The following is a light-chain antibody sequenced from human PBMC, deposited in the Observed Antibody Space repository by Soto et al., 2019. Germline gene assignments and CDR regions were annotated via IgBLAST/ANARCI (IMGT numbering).Light chain of an antibody. Sequence: QSALTQPPSASGSPGQSVTISCTGTSSDVGGYNYVSWYQQHPGKAPKFMIYEVSKRPSGVPDRFSGSKSGNTASLTVSGLQAEDEADYCCSSYAGSNKSVVFGGGTKLTVL. CDR1: SSDVGGYNY. CDR2: EVS. CDR3: SSYAGSNKSVV. J-gene: IGLJ2*01. V-gene: IGLV2-8*01.